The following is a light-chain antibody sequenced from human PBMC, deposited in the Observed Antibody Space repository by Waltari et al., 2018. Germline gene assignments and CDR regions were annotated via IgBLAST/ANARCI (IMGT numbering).Light chain of an antibody. CDR1: SSNIGNYL. V-gene: IGLV1-51*01. J-gene: IGLJ2*01. CDR2: DNY. CDR3: ATWDNSLTAVV. Sequence: QSVLTQPPSVSAPPGQKVTISCSGSSSNIGNYLVSWYHQLPGATPKPLIYDNYKRPAGIPDRFSASKSGTSATLDITGLQIGDEADYYCATWDNSLTAVVFGGGTKVTVL.